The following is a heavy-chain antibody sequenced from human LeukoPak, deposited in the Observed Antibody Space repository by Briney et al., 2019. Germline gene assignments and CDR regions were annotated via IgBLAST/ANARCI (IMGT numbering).Heavy chain of an antibody. CDR3: ANSAGELWFGGARFDY. D-gene: IGHD3-10*01. CDR1: GFTFSRYG. Sequence: GVSLTLSCTVSGFTFSRYGVHWVREAPGKGLVWVVVISYDGCNKYYAYSVKGSYTISRDNSKITLYLHMNSLRAEDTAVYFCANSAGELWFGGARFDYWGQGTLVSVPS. J-gene: IGHJ4*02. V-gene: IGHV3-30*18. CDR2: ISYDGCNK.